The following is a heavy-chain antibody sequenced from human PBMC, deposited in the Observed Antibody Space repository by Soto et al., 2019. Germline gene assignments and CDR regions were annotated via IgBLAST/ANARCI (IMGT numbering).Heavy chain of an antibody. J-gene: IGHJ4*02. CDR1: GYTFTSYA. D-gene: IGHD2-15*01. Sequence: ASVKVSCKASGYTFTSYAMHWVRQAPGQRLEWMGWINAGNGNTKYSQKFQGRVTITRDTSASTAYMELSSLRSEDTAVYYCARVGIYCSGGSCLFDYWGQGTLVTVSS. CDR2: INAGNGNT. CDR3: ARVGIYCSGGSCLFDY. V-gene: IGHV1-3*01.